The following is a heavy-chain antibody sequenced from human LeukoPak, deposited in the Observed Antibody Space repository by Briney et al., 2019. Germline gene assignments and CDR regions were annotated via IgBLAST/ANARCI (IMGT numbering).Heavy chain of an antibody. CDR2: IQQSGGAT. CDR3: ARGGLPYAFDI. J-gene: IGHJ3*02. V-gene: IGHV3-7*02. CDR1: GFTFSSYW. D-gene: IGHD2-15*01. Sequence: GGSLRLSCAASGFTFSSYWMTWVRQAPGRGLEWVANIQQSGGATHYVDSVKGRFTISRDNAKNTLYLQMNSRRAEDTAIYYCARGGLPYAFDIWGQGTMVTVSS.